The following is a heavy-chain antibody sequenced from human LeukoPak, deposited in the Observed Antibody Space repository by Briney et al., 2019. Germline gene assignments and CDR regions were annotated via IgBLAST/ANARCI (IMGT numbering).Heavy chain of an antibody. CDR2: INYSGST. D-gene: IGHD3-3*01. CDR1: GDSISSSNYY. Sequence: SETLSLTCTVSGDSISSSNYYWGWIRQPPGKGLEWIGSINYSGSTYYNPSLKSRVTISVDTSKNQFSLNLSSVTAADTAVYYCARGTNYDFWIGWFDPWGQGTLVTVSS. V-gene: IGHV4-39*07. CDR3: ARGTNYDFWIGWFDP. J-gene: IGHJ5*02.